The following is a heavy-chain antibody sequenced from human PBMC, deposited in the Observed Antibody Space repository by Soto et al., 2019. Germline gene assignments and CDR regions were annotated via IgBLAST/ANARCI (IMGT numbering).Heavy chain of an antibody. CDR3: AHRRHPSAYCGGDCYPGWFDP. D-gene: IGHD2-21*02. J-gene: IGHJ5*02. V-gene: IGHV2-5*01. CDR1: GFSLITILVC. CDR2: IYWNDDK. Sequence: GPTLVNPTQTLTLTCTFSGFSLITILVCVGGIRHPPGKALEWLALIYWNDDKRYSPSLKSRLTITKDTSKNQVVLTMTNMDPVDTATYYCAHRRHPSAYCGGDCYPGWFDPWGQGTLVTVSS.